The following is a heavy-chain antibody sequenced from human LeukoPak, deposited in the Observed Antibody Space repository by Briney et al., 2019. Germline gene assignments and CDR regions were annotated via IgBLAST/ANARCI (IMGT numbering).Heavy chain of an antibody. J-gene: IGHJ5*02. Sequence: SETLSLTCTVSGGSISSYYWSWIRQPPGKGLEWIGYIYYSGSTSYNPSLKSRVTISVDTSKNQFSLKLSSVTPADTAVYYCARGGYYGSGSDFRFDPWGQGTLVTVSS. CDR1: GGSISSYY. D-gene: IGHD3-10*01. V-gene: IGHV4-59*01. CDR3: ARGGYYGSGSDFRFDP. CDR2: IYYSGST.